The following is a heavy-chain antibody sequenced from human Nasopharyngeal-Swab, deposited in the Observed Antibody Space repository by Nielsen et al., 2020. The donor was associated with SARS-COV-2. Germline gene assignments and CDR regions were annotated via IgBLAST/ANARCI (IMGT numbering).Heavy chain of an antibody. CDR3: ATAFSVGWLTPRNDYYYYYGMDV. J-gene: IGHJ6*02. D-gene: IGHD3-22*01. V-gene: IGHV1-24*01. Sequence: ASVKVSCKASGYTFTSYGISWVRQAPGKGLEWMGGFDPEDGETIYAQKFQGRVTMTEDTSTDTAYMELSSLRSEDTAVYYCATAFSVGWLTPRNDYYYYYGMDVWGQGTTVTVSS. CDR1: GYTFTSYG. CDR2: FDPEDGET.